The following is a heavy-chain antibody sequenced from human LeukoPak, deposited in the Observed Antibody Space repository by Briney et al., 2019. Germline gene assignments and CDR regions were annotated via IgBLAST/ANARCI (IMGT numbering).Heavy chain of an antibody. J-gene: IGHJ4*02. CDR2: INHSGST. D-gene: IGHD3-16*02. CDR3: ARGRLYVWGSYRYPFDY. V-gene: IGHV4-34*01. Sequence: SETLSLTCAVYGGSFSGYYWSWIRQPPGKGQEWIGEINHSGSTNYNPSLKSRVTISVDTSKNQFSLKLSSVTAADTAVYYCARGRLYVWGSYRYPFDYWGQGTLVTVSS. CDR1: GGSFSGYY.